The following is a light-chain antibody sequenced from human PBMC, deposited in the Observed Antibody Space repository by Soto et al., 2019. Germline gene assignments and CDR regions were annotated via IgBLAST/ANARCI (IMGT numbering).Light chain of an antibody. CDR1: QSLSSY. Sequence: EIVLTQSPATLSLSPGERATLSCRASQSLSSYLAWYQQKRGQAHRLLIYDASKRATGIPARFSGSGSGTDFTLSISSLEPEDFAVYYCQQRSDWPLTFGGGTKVEIK. CDR3: QQRSDWPLT. J-gene: IGKJ4*01. CDR2: DAS. V-gene: IGKV3-11*01.